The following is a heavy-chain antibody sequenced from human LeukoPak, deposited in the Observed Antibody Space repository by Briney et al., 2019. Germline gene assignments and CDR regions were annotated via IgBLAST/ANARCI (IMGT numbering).Heavy chain of an antibody. CDR1: GGSISSSSYY. V-gene: IGHV4-39*01. J-gene: IGHJ3*02. CDR2: IYYSGNT. CDR3: ARHLRRVTMIVVVIGAFDI. D-gene: IGHD3-22*01. Sequence: SETLSLTCTVSGGSISSSSYYWGLIRQPPGKGLEWIGSIYYSGNTYYNPSLKSRVTISVDTSKNQFSLKLSSVTAADTAVYYCARHLRRVTMIVVVIGAFDIWGQGTMVTVSS.